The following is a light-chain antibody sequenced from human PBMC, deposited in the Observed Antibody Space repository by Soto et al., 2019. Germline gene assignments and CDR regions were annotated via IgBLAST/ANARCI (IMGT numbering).Light chain of an antibody. CDR2: VNT. CDR3: QSYDSSLSAYV. J-gene: IGLJ1*01. Sequence: QPVLTQPPSVSGAPGQRVTISCTGSSSNIGAGYDVHWYQQLPGTAPKLLIFVNTNRPSGVPDRFSGSKSGTSASLAITGLQAEDEADYYCQSYDSSLSAYVFGTGTKLTVL. V-gene: IGLV1-40*01. CDR1: SSNIGAGYD.